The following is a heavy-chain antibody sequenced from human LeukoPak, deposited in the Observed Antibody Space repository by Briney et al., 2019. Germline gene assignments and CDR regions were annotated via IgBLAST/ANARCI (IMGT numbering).Heavy chain of an antibody. J-gene: IGHJ4*02. V-gene: IGHV4-59*12. D-gene: IGHD3-10*01. CDR1: GGSISSYY. Sequence: PSETLSLTCTVSGGSISSYYWSWIRQPPGKGLEWIGYIHYSGSTNYNPSLKSRVTISVDTSKNQFSLKLSSVTAADTAVYYCARKGTNFDYWGQGTLVTVSS. CDR2: IHYSGST. CDR3: ARKGTNFDY.